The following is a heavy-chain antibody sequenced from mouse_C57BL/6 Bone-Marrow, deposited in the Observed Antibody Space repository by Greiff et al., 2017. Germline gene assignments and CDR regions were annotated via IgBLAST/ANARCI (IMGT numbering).Heavy chain of an antibody. V-gene: IGHV1-82*01. CDR3: ARGYFDD. CDR2: IYPGDGDT. Sequence: VQLQQSGPELVKPGASVKISCKASGYAFSSSWMNWVKQRPGKGLEWIGRIYPGDGDTNYNGKFKGKATLTADKSSSTAYMQLSSLTSEDSAVYFCARGYFDDWGKGTTVTVSS. CDR1: GYAFSSSW. J-gene: IGHJ1*03.